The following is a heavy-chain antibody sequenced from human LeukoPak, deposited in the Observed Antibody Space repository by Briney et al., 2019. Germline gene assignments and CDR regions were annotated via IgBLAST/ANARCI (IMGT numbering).Heavy chain of an antibody. CDR1: GFTFSSYN. CDR3: ARVNSSCDS. CDR2: ISSSGTYE. D-gene: IGHD6-6*01. V-gene: IGHV3-21*01. Sequence: GGSLRLSCAASGFTFSSYNMNWVRQAPGKGLEWVSSISSSGTYEYYGDSVKGRFTISRDNAKNSLFLQMNSLRAEDMAVYYCARVNSSCDSWGQGTLVTVSS. J-gene: IGHJ4*02.